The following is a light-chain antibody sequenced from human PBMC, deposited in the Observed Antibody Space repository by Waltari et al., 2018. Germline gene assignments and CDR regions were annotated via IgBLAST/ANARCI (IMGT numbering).Light chain of an antibody. CDR2: WAS. CDR3: QQYYSTPLT. V-gene: IGKV4-1*01. Sequence: DIVMTQSPDSLAVSLGERATINCKSSQSVLYSSNNKNYLDWYQQKPGKPPKLIIYWASTRESGVPDRFSGSGSGTAFTLTISRLQAEDVAVYYCQQYYSTPLTFGGGTKVEIK. J-gene: IGKJ4*01. CDR1: QSVLYSSNNKNY.